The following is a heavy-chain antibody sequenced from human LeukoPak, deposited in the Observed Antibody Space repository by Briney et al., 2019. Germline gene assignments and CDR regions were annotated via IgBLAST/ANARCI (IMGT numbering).Heavy chain of an antibody. CDR1: GYTLTELS. V-gene: IGHV1-24*01. D-gene: IGHD2-2*01. Sequence: ASVKVSCKVSGYTLTELSMHWVRQAPGKGLEWMGGFDPEDGETIHAQKFQGRVTMTEDTSTDTAYMELSSLRSEDTAVYYCATVLCSSTSCYLGAFGIWGQGTMVTVSS. CDR3: ATVLCSSTSCYLGAFGI. J-gene: IGHJ3*02. CDR2: FDPEDGET.